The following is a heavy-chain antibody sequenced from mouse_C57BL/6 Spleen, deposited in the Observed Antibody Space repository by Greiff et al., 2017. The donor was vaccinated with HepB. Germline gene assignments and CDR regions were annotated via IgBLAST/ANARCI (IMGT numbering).Heavy chain of an antibody. CDR3: ARDYGSSYWFAY. V-gene: IGHV1-52*01. CDR1: GYTFTSYW. D-gene: IGHD1-1*01. Sequence: VQLQQSGAELVRPGSSVKLSCKASGYTFTSYWMHWVKQRPIQGLEWIGNIDPSDSETHYNQKFKDKATLTVDKSSSTAYMQLSRLTSEDSAVDYCARDYGSSYWFAYWGQGTLVTVSA. J-gene: IGHJ3*01. CDR2: IDPSDSET.